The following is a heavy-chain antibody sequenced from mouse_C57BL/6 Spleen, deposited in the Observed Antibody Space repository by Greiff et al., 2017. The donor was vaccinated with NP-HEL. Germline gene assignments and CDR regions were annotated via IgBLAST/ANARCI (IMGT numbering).Heavy chain of an antibody. Sequence: EVNVVESGGGLVQPGESLKLSCESNEYEFPSHDMSWVRKTPEKRLELVAAINSDGGSTYYPDTMERRFIISRDNTKKTLYLQMSSLRSEDTALYYCARPLSTMITTAWFAYWGQGTLVTVSA. CDR2: INSDGGST. V-gene: IGHV5-2*01. D-gene: IGHD2-4*01. J-gene: IGHJ3*01. CDR1: EYEFPSHD. CDR3: ARPLSTMITTAWFAY.